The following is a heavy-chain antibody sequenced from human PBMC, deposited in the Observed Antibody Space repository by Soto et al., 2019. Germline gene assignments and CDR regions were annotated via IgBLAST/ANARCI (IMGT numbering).Heavy chain of an antibody. Sequence: QVQLQESDPGLVKPSMTLSLTCAVSSGSISSSNWWSWVRQPPGKGLEWIGEIYHRGSTNYNPSLKSRVTLSVDKSKTQFSLKLSSVTAADTAVYYCARASIAVAGTGFDYWGQETLVTVSS. CDR3: ARASIAVAGTGFDY. CDR2: IYHRGST. V-gene: IGHV4-4*02. D-gene: IGHD6-19*01. CDR1: SGSISSSNW. J-gene: IGHJ4*02.